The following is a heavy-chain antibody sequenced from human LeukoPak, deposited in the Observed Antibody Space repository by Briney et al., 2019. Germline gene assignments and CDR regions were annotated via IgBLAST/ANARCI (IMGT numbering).Heavy chain of an antibody. CDR3: AKDRVTMVRGPFDY. CDR1: GFTFSKYD. Sequence: GGSLRLSCAASGFTFSKYDLSWVRQAPGKGLECVSAIDRGVGSTYYADSVKGRFTISRDNSKNTLYLQMNSLRAEDTAVYYCAKDRVTMVRGPFDYWGQGTLVTVSS. V-gene: IGHV3-23*01. CDR2: IDRGVGST. D-gene: IGHD3-10*01. J-gene: IGHJ4*02.